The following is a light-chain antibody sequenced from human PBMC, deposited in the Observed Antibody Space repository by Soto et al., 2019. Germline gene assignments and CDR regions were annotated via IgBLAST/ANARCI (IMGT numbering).Light chain of an antibody. V-gene: IGKV1-33*01. Sequence: DIQMTQSPSSLSASVGDRVTITCQASQDISNYLSWYQQRPGKAPKLLIYDSSNLETGVPSRFSGGGSGTHFTFTISSLQPEDIATYYCQQSDSLPLTFGGGTKVDI. J-gene: IGKJ4*01. CDR1: QDISNY. CDR2: DSS. CDR3: QQSDSLPLT.